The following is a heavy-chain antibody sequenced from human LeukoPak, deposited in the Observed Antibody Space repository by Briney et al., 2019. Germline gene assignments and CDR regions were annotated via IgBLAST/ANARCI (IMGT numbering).Heavy chain of an antibody. CDR2: TSYDGSNK. J-gene: IGHJ4*02. V-gene: IGHV3-30*03. Sequence: PGRSLRLSCAASGFTFSSYGMHWVRQAPGKGLEWVAVTSYDGSNKYYADSVKGRFTLSRDNSKNTLYLQMNSLRAEDTAVYYCARDYYDYVWGTFDYWGQGTLVTVSS. CDR1: GFTFSSYG. CDR3: ARDYYDYVWGTFDY. D-gene: IGHD3-16*01.